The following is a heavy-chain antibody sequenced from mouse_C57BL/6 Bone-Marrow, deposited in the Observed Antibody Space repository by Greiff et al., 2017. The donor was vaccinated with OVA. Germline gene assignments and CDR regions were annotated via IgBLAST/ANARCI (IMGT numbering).Heavy chain of an antibody. V-gene: IGHV1-80*01. CDR2: IYPGDGDT. J-gene: IGHJ3*01. Sequence: QVHVKQSGAELVKPGASVKISCKASGYAFSSYWMNWVKQRPGKGLEWIGQIYPGDGDTNYNGKFKGKATLTADKSSSTAYMQLSSLTSEDSAVYFCARSGITTVAYWGQGTLVTVSA. D-gene: IGHD1-1*01. CDR1: GYAFSSYW. CDR3: ARSGITTVAY.